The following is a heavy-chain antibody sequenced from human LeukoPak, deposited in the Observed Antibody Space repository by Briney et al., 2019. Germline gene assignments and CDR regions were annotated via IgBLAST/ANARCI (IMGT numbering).Heavy chain of an antibody. CDR2: IRSDGSIK. V-gene: IGHV3-30*02. CDR3: AKTHSTSWGIFEY. Sequence: GGSLRLSCAASGFAFGTYGMHWVRQAPGKGLEWVAFIRSDGSIKYYADSVKGRFTISRDNSKNTLYLQMNSLRPEDTAVYWCAKTHSTSWGIFEYWGQGALVTVSS. J-gene: IGHJ4*02. D-gene: IGHD6-13*01. CDR1: GFAFGTYG.